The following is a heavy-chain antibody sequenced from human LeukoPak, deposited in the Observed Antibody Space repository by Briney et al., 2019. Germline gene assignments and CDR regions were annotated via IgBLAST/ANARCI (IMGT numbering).Heavy chain of an antibody. D-gene: IGHD3-22*01. CDR2: IYPGDSDT. CDR3: ARQNSYDSSGYWGPFDY. J-gene: IGHJ4*02. CDR1: GYSFTSYW. V-gene: IGHV5-51*01. Sequence: GESLKISCKGSGYSFTSYWIGWVRQMPGKGLEWMGIIYPGDSDTRYSPSFQGQVTISADKSISTAYPQWSSLKASDTAMYYCARQNSYDSSGYWGPFDYWGQGTLVTVSS.